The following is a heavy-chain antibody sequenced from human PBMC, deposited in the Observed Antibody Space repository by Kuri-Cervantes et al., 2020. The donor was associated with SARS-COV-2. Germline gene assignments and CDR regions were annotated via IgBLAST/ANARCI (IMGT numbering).Heavy chain of an antibody. D-gene: IGHD3-10*01. J-gene: IGHJ3*02. CDR1: GFFFGAYS. CDR3: ARERGPDADGFDI. V-gene: IGHV3-30-3*01. Sequence: GEFLKISCAASGFFFGAYSMHWVRQAPGKGLEWVAGLSFDGNNDYYTQSVKGRFTISRDNSNNTLFLHMDSLRGDDTAVYYCARERGPDADGFDIWGQGTMVTVSS. CDR2: LSFDGNND.